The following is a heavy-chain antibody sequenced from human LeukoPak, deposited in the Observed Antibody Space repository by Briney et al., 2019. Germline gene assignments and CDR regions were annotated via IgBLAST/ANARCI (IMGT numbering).Heavy chain of an antibody. V-gene: IGHV4-61*01. CDR3: ARTTEGGYTYGYFYYYYMDV. CDR2: IYYSGST. J-gene: IGHJ6*03. Sequence: SETLSLTCTVSGYSISSGYYWGWIRQPPGKGLEWIGYIYYSGSTNYNPSLKSRVTISVDTSKNQFSLKLTSVTAADTAVYYCARTTEGGYTYGYFYYYYMDVWGKGTTVTISS. CDR1: GYSISSGYY. D-gene: IGHD5-18*01.